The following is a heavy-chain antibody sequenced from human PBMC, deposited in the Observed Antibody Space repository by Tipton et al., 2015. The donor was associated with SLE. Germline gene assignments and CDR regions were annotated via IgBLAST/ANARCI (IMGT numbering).Heavy chain of an antibody. CDR3: ARAEIGGRRFDP. J-gene: IGHJ5*02. D-gene: IGHD2-15*01. CDR1: GYTFTSYD. CDR2: ISVYNGDT. Sequence: QSGPEVKKPGASVKVSCKASGYTFTSYDISWVRQAPGQGLEWLGWISVYNGDTNCAKKYQDRVTLTTDTSTTTAYMELRSPTFDDTAVYYCARAEIGGRRFDPWGQGTLVTVSS. V-gene: IGHV1-18*01.